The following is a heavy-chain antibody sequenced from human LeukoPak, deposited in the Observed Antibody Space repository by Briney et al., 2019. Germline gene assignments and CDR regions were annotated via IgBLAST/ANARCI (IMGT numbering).Heavy chain of an antibody. CDR2: FGGSGGTI. D-gene: IGHD2-21*02. Sequence: GGSLRLSCAASGFTFSPYAMSWVRQAPGKGLEWVSHFGGSGGTIFYADSVRGRFTISRDNSKNTLYLQMNSLRAEDTAVYYCAKSDCGGDCHLLDYWGQGTLVTVSS. CDR3: AKSDCGGDCHLLDY. V-gene: IGHV3-23*01. J-gene: IGHJ4*02. CDR1: GFTFSPYA.